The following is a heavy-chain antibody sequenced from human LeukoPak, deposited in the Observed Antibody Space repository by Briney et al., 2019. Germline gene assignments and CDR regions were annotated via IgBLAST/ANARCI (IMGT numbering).Heavy chain of an antibody. D-gene: IGHD6-13*01. J-gene: IGHJ4*02. V-gene: IGHV3-30*18. CDR2: ISYDGSNK. CDR3: AKGDGIAAAGYAY. Sequence: GGSLRLSCAASGFTFSGYGMHWVRQAPGKGLEWVAVISYDGSNKYYADSVKGRFTISRDNSKNTLYLQMNSLRAEDTAVYYCAKGDGIAAAGYAYWGQGTLVTVSS. CDR1: GFTFSGYG.